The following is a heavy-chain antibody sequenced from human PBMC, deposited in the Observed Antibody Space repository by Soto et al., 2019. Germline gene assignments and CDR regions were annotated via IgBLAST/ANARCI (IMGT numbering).Heavy chain of an antibody. CDR1: GGTFSSYA. CDR2: IIPIFGTA. Sequence: VASVKVSCKASGGTFSSYAISWVRQAPGQGLEWMGGIIPIFGTANYAQKFQGRVTITADESTSTAYMELSSLRSEDTAVYYCARPLSYSSSWYGFWGQGTLVTVSS. D-gene: IGHD6-13*01. J-gene: IGHJ4*02. CDR3: ARPLSYSSSWYGF. V-gene: IGHV1-69*13.